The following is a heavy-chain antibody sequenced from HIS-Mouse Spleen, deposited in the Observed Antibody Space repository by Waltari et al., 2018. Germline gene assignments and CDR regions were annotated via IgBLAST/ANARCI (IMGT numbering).Heavy chain of an antibody. Sequence: QVQLQQWGAGLLKPSETLSLTCAVYGGSFSGYYWSWIRQPPGKGREWLGEINHSGSTNYNPSLKSRVTISVDTSKNQCSLKLSSVTAADTAVYYCARIKAARGAFDIWGQGTMVTVSS. CDR3: ARIKAARGAFDI. V-gene: IGHV4-34*01. CDR1: GGSFSGYY. CDR2: INHSGST. J-gene: IGHJ3*02. D-gene: IGHD6-13*01.